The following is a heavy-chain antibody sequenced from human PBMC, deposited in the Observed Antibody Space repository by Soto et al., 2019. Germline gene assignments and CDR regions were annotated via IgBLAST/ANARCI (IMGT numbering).Heavy chain of an antibody. D-gene: IGHD3-22*01. J-gene: IGHJ4*02. CDR3: TTDEGDSRSFYNFDY. Sequence: EVQLVESGGGLGEPGGSLRLSCEASGFTFKNAWMSWLRQAPGRGLEWVGRIISNSDGGTAEYAAPVNGRFTISRDDSKNTLYVQMNSLKTEDTAVYYCTTDEGDSRSFYNFDYWGQGALVTVSS. CDR1: GFTFKNAW. V-gene: IGHV3-15*07. CDR2: IISNSDGGTA.